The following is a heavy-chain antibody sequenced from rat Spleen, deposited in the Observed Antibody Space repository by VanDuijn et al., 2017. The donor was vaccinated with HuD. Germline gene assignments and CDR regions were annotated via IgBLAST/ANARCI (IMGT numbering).Heavy chain of an antibody. CDR2: IWTGGST. CDR3: ARPDRVYAWFAY. J-gene: IGHJ3*01. CDR1: GFSLISYH. Sequence: VQLKESGPGLVQPSQTLSLTCTVSGFSLISYHVSWVRQPPGKGLEWMGVIWTGGSTTYNSLLKSRLSITWDTSKRQVFLKMNSLQPEDTATYYCARPDRVYAWFAYWGQGTLVTVSS. D-gene: IGHD1-4*01. V-gene: IGHV2-30*01.